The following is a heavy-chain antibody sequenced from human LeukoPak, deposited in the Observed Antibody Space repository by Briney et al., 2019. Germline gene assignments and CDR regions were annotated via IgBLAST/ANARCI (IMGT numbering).Heavy chain of an antibody. CDR2: ITSGRGSNV. D-gene: IGHD6-13*01. V-gene: IGHV3-23*01. Sequence: GGSLRLSCAASGFTFSSHAMSWVRHAPGRGLECVSAITSGRGSNVYYTDSLKGRFTISRDNSKNTLYLQMNSLRAEDTAVYYCARLGSWSFDYWGQGTLVTVSA. CDR3: ARLGSWSFDY. J-gene: IGHJ4*02. CDR1: GFTFSSHA.